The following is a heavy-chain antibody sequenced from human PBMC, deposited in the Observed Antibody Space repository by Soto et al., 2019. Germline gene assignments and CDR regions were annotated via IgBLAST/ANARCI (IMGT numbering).Heavy chain of an antibody. CDR3: ARASIADLYYYYGMEV. Sequence: GVSLRLSCSASLFTFSSYSMNWVRQAPGKGLEWVSSISSSSSYIYYADSVKGRFTISRDNAKNSLYLQMNSLRAEDTAVYYCARASIADLYYYYGMEVWGQGTTVTVSS. D-gene: IGHD6-6*01. V-gene: IGHV3-21*01. CDR1: LFTFSSYS. J-gene: IGHJ6*02. CDR2: ISSSSSYI.